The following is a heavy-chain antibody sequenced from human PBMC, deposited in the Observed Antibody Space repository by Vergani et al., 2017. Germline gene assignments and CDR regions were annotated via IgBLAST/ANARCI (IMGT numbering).Heavy chain of an antibody. Sequence: EVQLVESGGGLVKPGGSLRLSCAASGFTFSSYSMNWVRQAPGKGLEWVSSISRSSSYIYYADSVKGRFTISRDNAKNSLYLQMNSLRAEDTAVYYCARDKPYXYDSSGLGRDAFDIWGQGTMVTVSS. D-gene: IGHD3-22*01. V-gene: IGHV3-21*01. CDR2: ISRSSSYI. CDR3: ARDKPYXYDSSGLGRDAFDI. J-gene: IGHJ3*02. CDR1: GFTFSSYS.